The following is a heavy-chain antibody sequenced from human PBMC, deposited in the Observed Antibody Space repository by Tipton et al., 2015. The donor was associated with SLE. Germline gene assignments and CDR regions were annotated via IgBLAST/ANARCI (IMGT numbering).Heavy chain of an antibody. J-gene: IGHJ6*02. V-gene: IGHV3-48*03. CDR3: ARDRSGSSWFYGMDV. D-gene: IGHD6-13*01. CDR1: GFTFSSYE. Sequence: SLRLSCAASGFTFSSYEMNWVRQAPGEGLEWVSYISSSGSTIYYADSVKGRFTISRDNAKNSLYLQMNSLRAEDTAVYYCARDRSGSSWFYGMDVWGQGTTVTVSS. CDR2: ISSSGSTI.